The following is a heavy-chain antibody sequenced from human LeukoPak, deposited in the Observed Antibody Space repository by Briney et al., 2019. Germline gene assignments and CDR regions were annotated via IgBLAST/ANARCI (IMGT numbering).Heavy chain of an antibody. Sequence: ASVKVSCKASGYTFTSYYIHRVRQAPGQGLEWMGIINPSGGSTSYAQKFQGRVTVTRDTSTSTAYMDLSSLRSEDTAVYYCARVDAGDIWDYWGQGTLVTVSS. CDR3: ARVDAGDIWDY. V-gene: IGHV1-46*01. J-gene: IGHJ4*02. CDR2: INPSGGST. D-gene: IGHD2-15*01. CDR1: GYTFTSYY.